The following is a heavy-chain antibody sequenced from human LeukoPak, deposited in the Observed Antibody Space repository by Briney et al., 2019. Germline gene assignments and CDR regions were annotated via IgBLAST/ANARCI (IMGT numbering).Heavy chain of an antibody. V-gene: IGHV3-48*03. CDR2: ISSSGSTI. CDR3: ARDNVFAGELLFSPPSV. J-gene: IGHJ4*02. D-gene: IGHD3-10*01. Sequence: GGSLRLSCAASGFTFSSYEMNWVRQAPGKGLEWVSYISSSGSTIYYADSVKGRFTISRDNAKNSLYPQMNSLRAEDTAVYYCARDNVFAGELLFSPPSVRGQGTLVTVSS. CDR1: GFTFSSYE.